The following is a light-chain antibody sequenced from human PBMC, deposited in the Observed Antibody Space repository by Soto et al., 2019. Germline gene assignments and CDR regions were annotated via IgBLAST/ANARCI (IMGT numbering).Light chain of an antibody. Sequence: DIQVTQSPSSLSASVGDRVTITCRASQNIRSYLNWYQQKPGKAPQLLIYAISSLQTGVPSRFSASGSGTDFSLVISDLQPEDSATYYCQQGYSSRWTSGRGTKVEI. CDR2: AIS. V-gene: IGKV1-39*01. CDR1: QNIRSY. J-gene: IGKJ1*01. CDR3: QQGYSSRWT.